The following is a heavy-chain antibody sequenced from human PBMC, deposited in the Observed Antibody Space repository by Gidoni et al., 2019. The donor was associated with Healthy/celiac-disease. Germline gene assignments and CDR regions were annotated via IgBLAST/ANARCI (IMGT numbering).Heavy chain of an antibody. V-gene: IGHV3-30*01. J-gene: IGHJ4*02. Sequence: QVQLVESGGGVVQPGRSLRLSCAASGFTFSSYAMQWVRQAPGKGLEWVAVISYDGSNKYYADSVKGRFTISRDNSKNTLYLQMNSLRAEDTAVYYCARGKYYDFWSGYYHLPYFDYWGQGTLVTVSS. CDR2: ISYDGSNK. CDR1: GFTFSSYA. D-gene: IGHD3-3*01. CDR3: ARGKYYDFWSGYYHLPYFDY.